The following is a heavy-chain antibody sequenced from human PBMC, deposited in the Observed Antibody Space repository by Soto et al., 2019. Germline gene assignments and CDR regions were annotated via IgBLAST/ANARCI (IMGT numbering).Heavy chain of an antibody. CDR2: IYSAGSA. J-gene: IGHJ4*02. CDR1: GFTVSSYY. Sequence: GGSLRLSCAASGFTVSSYYMSWVRQAPGKGLEWVSVIYSAGSADFADSVKGRFTISRDNSKNTLYLQMSSLRAEDTAVYYCARVQHPAYFDYWGQGTPVTVSS. CDR3: ARVQHPAYFDY. V-gene: IGHV3-66*01.